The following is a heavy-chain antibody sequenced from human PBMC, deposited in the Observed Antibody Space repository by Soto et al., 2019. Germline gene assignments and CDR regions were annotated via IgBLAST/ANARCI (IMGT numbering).Heavy chain of an antibody. Sequence: SETLSLTCTVSGGSISSGGYYWSWIRQHPGKGLEWIGYIYYSGSTYYNPSLKSRVTISVDRSKNQFSLKLSSVTAADTAVYYCARAAALGDYYDSSGYYWSFYFDYWGQGTLVTVSS. CDR3: ARAAALGDYYDSSGYYWSFYFDY. V-gene: IGHV4-31*03. CDR2: IYYSGST. D-gene: IGHD3-22*01. J-gene: IGHJ4*02. CDR1: GGSISSGGYY.